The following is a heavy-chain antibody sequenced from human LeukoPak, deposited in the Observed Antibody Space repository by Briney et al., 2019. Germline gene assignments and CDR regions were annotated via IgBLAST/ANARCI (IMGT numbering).Heavy chain of an antibody. D-gene: IGHD6-13*01. CDR3: ARQTRAAAGFPDY. V-gene: IGHV4-59*08. CDR1: GGSISSYY. CDR2: IYYSGST. J-gene: IGHJ4*02. Sequence: SETLSLTCTVSGGSISSYYWSWIRQPPGKGLEWIGYIYYSGSTNYNPSLKSRVTISVDTSKNQFSLKLSSVTAADTAVYYCARQTRAAAGFPDYWGQGTLVTVSS.